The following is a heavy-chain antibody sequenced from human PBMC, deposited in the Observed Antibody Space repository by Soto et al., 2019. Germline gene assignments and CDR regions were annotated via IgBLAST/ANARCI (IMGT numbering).Heavy chain of an antibody. J-gene: IGHJ6*02. CDR3: ARARYQLLHPYYYGMDV. CDR2: IHYSGST. CDR1: GGPFGTYY. V-gene: IGHV4-59*01. D-gene: IGHD2-2*01. Sequence: SETLSLTCAVYGGPFGTYYWSWIRQSPGKGLEWIGYIHYSGSTKSNPSLKSRVTISVDTSRNQVSLKLSSVTAADSAVYFCARARYQLLHPYYYGMDVWGQGTTVTVSS.